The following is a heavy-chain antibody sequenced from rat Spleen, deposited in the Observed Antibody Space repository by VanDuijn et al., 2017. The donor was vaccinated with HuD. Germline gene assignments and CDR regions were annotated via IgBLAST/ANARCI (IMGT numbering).Heavy chain of an antibody. CDR1: GYSITSTY. V-gene: IGHV3-1*01. Sequence: EVQLQESGPGLVKPSQSLSLTCSVTGYSITSTYWGWIRKFPGNKMEWMGYISYSGSTSYNPSLKSRISISRDTSKNQFFLQVDSVSTEDTATYYCARSDGTHYYLPFADWGQGTLVTVSS. CDR2: ISYSGST. D-gene: IGHD1-12*02. J-gene: IGHJ3*01. CDR3: ARSDGTHYYLPFAD.